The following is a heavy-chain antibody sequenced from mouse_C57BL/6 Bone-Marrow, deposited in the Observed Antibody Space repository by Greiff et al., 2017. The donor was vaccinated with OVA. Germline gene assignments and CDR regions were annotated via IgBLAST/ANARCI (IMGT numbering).Heavy chain of an antibody. CDR2: ISSGGSYT. D-gene: IGHD1-1*01. CDR3: ARPYYGSSLAY. V-gene: IGHV5-6*01. J-gene: IGHJ3*01. Sequence: EVKLVESGGDLVKPGGSLKLSCAASGFTFSSYGMSWVRQTPDKRLEWVATISSGGSYTYYPDSVKGRFTISRDNAKNTLYLQMSSLKSEDTAMYYCARPYYGSSLAYWGQGTLVTVSA. CDR1: GFTFSSYG.